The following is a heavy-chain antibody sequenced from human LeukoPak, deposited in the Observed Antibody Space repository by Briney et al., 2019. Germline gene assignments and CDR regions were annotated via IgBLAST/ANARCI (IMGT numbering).Heavy chain of an antibody. CDR3: ARERGIAAPGTDYYYGMDV. V-gene: IGHV1-18*01. Sequence: ASVKVSCKASGYTFSTYGISWVRQAPGQGLEWMGWINNYAQKFQGGVTMTTETSTSTAYMELRSLRSDDTAVYYCARERGIAAPGTDYYYGMDVWGQGTTVTVSS. D-gene: IGHD6-25*01. J-gene: IGHJ6*02. CDR1: GYTFSTYG. CDR2: IN.